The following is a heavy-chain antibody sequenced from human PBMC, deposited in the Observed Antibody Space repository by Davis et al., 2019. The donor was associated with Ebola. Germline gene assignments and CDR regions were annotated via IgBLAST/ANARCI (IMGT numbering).Heavy chain of an antibody. J-gene: IGHJ3*02. CDR2: INPSGGST. V-gene: IGHV1-46*01. CDR3: ARGLEYTSGLDAFAI. D-gene: IGHD6-19*01. CDR1: GYTFTSYY. Sequence: ASVKVSCKASGYTFTSYYMHWVRQAPGQGLEWMGIINPSGGSTSYAQKFQGRVTMTRDTSIGTAYMELSSLRYDDTAVYYCARGLEYTSGLDAFAIWGQGSMVTVSS.